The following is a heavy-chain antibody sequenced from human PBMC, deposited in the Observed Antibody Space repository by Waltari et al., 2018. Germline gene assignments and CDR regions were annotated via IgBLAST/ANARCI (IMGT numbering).Heavy chain of an antibody. V-gene: IGHV4-59*01. CDR2: IYYSGST. J-gene: IGHJ6*03. Sequence: QVQLQESGPGLVKPSETLSLTCTVSGGSISSYYWRWIRQPPGKGLEWIGYIYYSGSTNYNPSLKSRVTISVDTSKNQFSLKLSSVTAADTAVYYCARYGPPGAAVPAGYYYYYYMDVWGKGTTVTISS. CDR1: GGSISSYY. D-gene: IGHD2-2*01. CDR3: ARYGPPGAAVPAGYYYYYYMDV.